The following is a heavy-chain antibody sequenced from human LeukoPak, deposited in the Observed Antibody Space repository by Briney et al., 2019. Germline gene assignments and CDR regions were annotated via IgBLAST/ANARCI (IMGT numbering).Heavy chain of an antibody. CDR2: INHSGST. CDR1: GGSFSGYY. CDR3: RSDCSSTSCKKNY. Sequence: SETLSLTCAVYGGSFSGYYWSWIRQPPGKGLEWIGEINHSGSTNYNPSLKSRVTISVDTSKNQFSLKLSSVTAADTAVYYCRSDCSSTSCKKNYWGKGILVIVSS. J-gene: IGHJ4*02. D-gene: IGHD2-2*01. V-gene: IGHV4-34*01.